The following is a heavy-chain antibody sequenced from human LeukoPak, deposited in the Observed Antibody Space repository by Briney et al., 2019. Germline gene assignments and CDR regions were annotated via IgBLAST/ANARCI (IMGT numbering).Heavy chain of an antibody. CDR2: ISYDGSNK. V-gene: IGHV3-30-3*01. J-gene: IGHJ4*02. CDR1: GFTFSSYA. Sequence: GRSLRLSCAAPGFTFSSYAMHWARQAPGKGLEWVAVISYDGSNKYYADSVKGRFTISRDNSKNTLYLQMNSLRAEDTAVYYCAREGVVVTASFDYWGQGTLVTVSS. D-gene: IGHD2-21*02. CDR3: AREGVVVTASFDY.